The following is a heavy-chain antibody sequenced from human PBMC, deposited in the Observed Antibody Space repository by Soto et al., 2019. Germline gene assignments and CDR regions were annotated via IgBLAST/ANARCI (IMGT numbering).Heavy chain of an antibody. CDR1: GFTFSSFA. CDR3: AKDLITFGGVVGRIDY. V-gene: IGHV3-30*18. Sequence: QVHLVESGGGVVQPGRSLRLSCAASGFTFSSFAMHWVRQAPGKGLEWVAFISYDGSDKYYADSVKGRFTFSRDNSKNTLYLQMNSLRAEDTAVYYCAKDLITFGGVVGRIDYWGQGTLVPVSS. CDR2: ISYDGSDK. D-gene: IGHD3-16*02. J-gene: IGHJ4*02.